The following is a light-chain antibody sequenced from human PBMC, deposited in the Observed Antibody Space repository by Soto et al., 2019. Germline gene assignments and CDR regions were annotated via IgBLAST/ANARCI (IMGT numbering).Light chain of an antibody. J-gene: IGKJ3*01. CDR1: QSVGRN. V-gene: IGKV3-15*01. CDR2: AAS. Sequence: EIVVTQSPGILSVSPGDRATLSCRASQSVGRNLAWYQQKPGQAPTLLIYAASTRATGLPARFSGSGSGTDFTLTISSLQSEYFAVYYCPEYSQWPLFTFGTGTRVDIK. CDR3: PEYSQWPLFT.